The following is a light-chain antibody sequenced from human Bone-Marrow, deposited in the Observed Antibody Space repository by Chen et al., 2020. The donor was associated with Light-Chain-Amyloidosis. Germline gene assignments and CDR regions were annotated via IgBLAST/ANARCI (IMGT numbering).Light chain of an antibody. CDR2: DDS. CDR1: NIGSTS. V-gene: IGLV3-21*02. CDR3: QVWDRSSDRPV. J-gene: IGLJ3*02. Sequence: SYVLTQPSSVSVAPGQTATIACGGNNIGSTSVHWYQQTPGQAHLLVVYDDSDRPSGIPERLSGSNSGNTATMTIRRVDAGEKADYYGQVWDRSSDRPVFGGGTKLTVL.